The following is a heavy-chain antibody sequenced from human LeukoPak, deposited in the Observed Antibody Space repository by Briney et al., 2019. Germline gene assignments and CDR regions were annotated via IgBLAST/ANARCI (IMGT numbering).Heavy chain of an antibody. CDR1: GFTISNYN. CDR3: AASDGSFDY. CDR2: ISSSSTYI. D-gene: IGHD5-24*01. J-gene: IGHJ4*02. V-gene: IGHV3-21*01. Sequence: GGSLRLSCVTSGFTISNYNINWVRQAPGKGLEWVSSISSSSTYIYYADSMKGRFTISRDNAKNSLFLQMNSLSAEDTAVYYCAASDGSFDYWGQGTLVTASS.